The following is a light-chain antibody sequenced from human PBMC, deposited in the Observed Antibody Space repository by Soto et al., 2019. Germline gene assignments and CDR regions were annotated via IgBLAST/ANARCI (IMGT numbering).Light chain of an antibody. CDR1: QRGSSS. CDR3: QQYNNCPPLT. J-gene: IGKJ4*01. Sequence: EIVMTQSPATLSVSPGDRATLSCRASQRGSSSLAWYQQIPGQAPRLLIYDASTRATGIPARFGGSGSGIEFTLTLISPQSEDFAVYYCQQYNNCPPLTVGGGPKVELK. V-gene: IGKV3-15*01. CDR2: DAS.